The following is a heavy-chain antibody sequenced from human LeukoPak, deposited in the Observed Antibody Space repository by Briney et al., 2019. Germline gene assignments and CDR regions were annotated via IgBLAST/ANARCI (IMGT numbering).Heavy chain of an antibody. J-gene: IGHJ6*02. CDR2: INPNSGGT. CDR1: GYTFTGYY. Sequence: ASVNVSCKASGYTFTGYYMHWVRQAPGQGLEWMGWINPNSGGTNYAQKFQGWVTMTRDTSISTAYMELSRLRSDDTAVYYCARGGIAAAGGYYYGMDVWGQGTTVTVSS. D-gene: IGHD6-13*01. V-gene: IGHV1-2*04. CDR3: ARGGIAAAGGYYYGMDV.